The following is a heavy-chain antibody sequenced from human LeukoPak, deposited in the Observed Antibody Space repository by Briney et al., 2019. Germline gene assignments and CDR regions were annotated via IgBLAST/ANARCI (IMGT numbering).Heavy chain of an antibody. V-gene: IGHV3-9*01. CDR1: GFTFEDYV. D-gene: IGHD3-9*01. CDR3: AKDMRDYDVFTGYFPFDY. Sequence: GGSLRLSCAASGFTFEDYVMHWVRQAPGKGLEWVSGISWNSGNIVCADSVKGRFTISRDNAKNSLYLQMNSLRAEDTALNYCAKDMRDYDVFTGYFPFDYWGQGTLVAVSS. J-gene: IGHJ4*02. CDR2: ISWNSGNI.